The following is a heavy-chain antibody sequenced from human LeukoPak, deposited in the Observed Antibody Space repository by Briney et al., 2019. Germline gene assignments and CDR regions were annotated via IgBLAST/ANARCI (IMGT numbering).Heavy chain of an antibody. V-gene: IGHV4-4*07. Sequence: SETLSLTCTVSGGSISPYHWTWIRQPAGKGLEWIGRMHTSGSANYNRSLKSRVSISVDRSKNQFSLKLTSVTAADTAVYYCASRTPAWYFDQWGQGSLVTVSS. CDR2: MHTSGSA. CDR3: ASRTPAWYFDQ. CDR1: GGSISPYH. J-gene: IGHJ4*02.